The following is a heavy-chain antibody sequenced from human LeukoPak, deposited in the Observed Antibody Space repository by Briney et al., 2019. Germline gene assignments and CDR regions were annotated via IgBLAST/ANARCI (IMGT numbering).Heavy chain of an antibody. D-gene: IGHD6-13*01. CDR3: ARDERVGSSFQGFDP. V-gene: IGHV4-59*01. Sequence: SETLSLTCTVSGGSISSYYWSWIRQTPGKGLEWIGYIYYSGSTNYNPSLKSRVTISVDTSKNQFSLKLSSVTAADTAVYYCARDERVGSSFQGFDPWGQGTLVTVSS. CDR1: GGSISSYY. J-gene: IGHJ5*02. CDR2: IYYSGST.